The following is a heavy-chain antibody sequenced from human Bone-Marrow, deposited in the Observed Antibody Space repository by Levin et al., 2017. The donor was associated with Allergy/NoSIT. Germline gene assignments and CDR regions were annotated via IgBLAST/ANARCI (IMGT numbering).Heavy chain of an antibody. J-gene: IGHJ3*02. CDR1: GFTFSSYE. CDR2: ISSSGSTI. D-gene: IGHD2/OR15-2a*01. V-gene: IGHV3-48*03. Sequence: GGSLRLSCAASGFTFSSYEMNWVRQAPGKGLEWVSYISSSGSTIYYADSVKGRFTISRDNAKNSLYLQMNSLRAEDTAVYYCARVIEGMAFDIWGQGTMVTVSS. CDR3: ARVIEGMAFDI.